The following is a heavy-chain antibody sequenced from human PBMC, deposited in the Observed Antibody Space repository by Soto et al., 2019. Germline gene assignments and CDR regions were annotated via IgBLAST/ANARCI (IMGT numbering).Heavy chain of an antibody. J-gene: IGHJ6*02. D-gene: IGHD1-20*01. CDR2: IKSKTDGGTT. Sequence: EVQLVESGGGLVKPGGSLRLSCAASGFTFSNAWMSWVRQAPGKGLEWVGRIKSKTDGGTTDYAAPVKGRFTISRDDSTNTLYLQMNSLKTDDTAVYYCTTGDNWNYYYYGMDVWGQGTTVTVSS. V-gene: IGHV3-15*01. CDR1: GFTFSNAW. CDR3: TTGDNWNYYYYGMDV.